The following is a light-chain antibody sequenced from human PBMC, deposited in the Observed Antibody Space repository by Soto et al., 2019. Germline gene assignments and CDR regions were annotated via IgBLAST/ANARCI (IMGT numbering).Light chain of an antibody. J-gene: IGLJ3*02. CDR3: AAWHDSLNGPV. Sequence: QSVLTQPPSASGTPGQRVTISCSGSSSNIGSNTVNWYQQLPGTAPKLLIYNNNQRPSGVPDRFSGSKSGTSASLAISGLQSEDEADYYCAAWHDSLNGPVFGGGTKLTVL. V-gene: IGLV1-44*01. CDR2: NNN. CDR1: SSNIGSNT.